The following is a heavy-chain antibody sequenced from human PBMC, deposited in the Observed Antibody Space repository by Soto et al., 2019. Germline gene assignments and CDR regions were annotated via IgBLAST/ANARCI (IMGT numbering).Heavy chain of an antibody. CDR2: INVGRGNL. V-gene: IGHV1-3*01. CDR1: GKSFSNYA. J-gene: IGHJ4*02. Sequence: ASVKLSCRASGKSFSNYAIHWVRHAPRQGLEWMGSINVGRGNLKYSERFQGKVTLTRDASAGTAFMELSGPTSEDTPVYYCPRPEDDSSSSWGRFDFSGQGTPVTVPS. D-gene: IGHD6-13*01. CDR3: PRPEDDSSSSWGRFDF.